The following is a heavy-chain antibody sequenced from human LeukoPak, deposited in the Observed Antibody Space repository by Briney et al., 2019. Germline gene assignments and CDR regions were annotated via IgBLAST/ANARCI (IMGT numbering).Heavy chain of an antibody. V-gene: IGHV3-30*18. CDR1: GFTFSNYG. CDR3: AKARHTYGTYYFDY. CDR2: ISYDGSNK. J-gene: IGHJ4*02. D-gene: IGHD5-18*01. Sequence: PGGSLRLSCAASGFTFSNYGMHWVRQAPGKGLEWVAVISYDGSNKYYADSVKGRFTISRDNSKNTLFLQINSLRAEDTAVYYCAKARHTYGTYYFDYWGQGTLVTVSS.